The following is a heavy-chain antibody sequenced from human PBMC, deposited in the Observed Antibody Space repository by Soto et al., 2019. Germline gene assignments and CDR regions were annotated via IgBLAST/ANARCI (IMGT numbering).Heavy chain of an antibody. CDR3: ARAGVPAAMSPTPHYGMDV. D-gene: IGHD2-2*01. CDR1: GGTFSSYA. J-gene: IGHJ6*02. V-gene: IGHV1-69*01. Sequence: QVQLVQSGAEVKKPGSSVKVSCKASGGTFSSYAISWVRQAPGQGLEWMGGIIPIFGTANYAQKFKCRVTITADESTSTAYMELSSLRSEDTAVYYCARAGVPAAMSPTPHYGMDVWGQGTTVTVSS. CDR2: IIPIFGTA.